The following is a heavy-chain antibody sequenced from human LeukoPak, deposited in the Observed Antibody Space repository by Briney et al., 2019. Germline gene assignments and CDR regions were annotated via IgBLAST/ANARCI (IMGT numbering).Heavy chain of an antibody. CDR2: IYSGGRT. CDR1: GFTVSSNY. Sequence: GGSLRLSCAASGFTVSSNYMHWVRQAPGKGLEWVSVIYSGGRTYYAESVKGRFTISRDNSKTTLYLQMNSLRAEDTAVYYCAKDSRRPGHYDILTGHDYWGQGTLVTVSS. V-gene: IGHV3-66*01. D-gene: IGHD3-9*01. J-gene: IGHJ4*02. CDR3: AKDSRRPGHYDILTGHDY.